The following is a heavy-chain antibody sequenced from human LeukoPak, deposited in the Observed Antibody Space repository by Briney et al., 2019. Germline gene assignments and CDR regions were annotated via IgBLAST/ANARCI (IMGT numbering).Heavy chain of an antibody. Sequence: GGSLRLSCAASGFTFSSYWMSWVRQAPGKGLEWVANIKQDGSEKYYVDSVKGRFTISRDNTKNSLYLQMNSLRAEDTAVYYCAGDQRGADFDIWGQGTMVTVSS. J-gene: IGHJ3*02. CDR1: GFTFSSYW. D-gene: IGHD2-2*01. CDR2: IKQDGSEK. V-gene: IGHV3-7*03. CDR3: AGDQRGADFDI.